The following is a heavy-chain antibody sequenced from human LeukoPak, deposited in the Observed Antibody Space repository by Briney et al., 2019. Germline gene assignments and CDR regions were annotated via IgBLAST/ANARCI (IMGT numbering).Heavy chain of an antibody. Sequence: ASVKVSCTASGGTFSSYAISWVRQAPGQGLEWMGEIIPIFGTANYAQKFQGRVTITADESTSTAYMELSSLRSEDTAVYYCARDPMSIAAAMGLNWFDPWGQGTLVTVSS. CDR2: IIPIFGTA. CDR1: GGTFSSYA. D-gene: IGHD6-6*01. V-gene: IGHV1-69*13. J-gene: IGHJ5*02. CDR3: ARDPMSIAAAMGLNWFDP.